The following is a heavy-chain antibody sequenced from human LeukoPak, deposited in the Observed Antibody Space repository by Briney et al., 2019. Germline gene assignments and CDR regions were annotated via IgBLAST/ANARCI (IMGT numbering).Heavy chain of an antibody. CDR1: GYTFTSYY. D-gene: IGHD3-22*01. V-gene: IGHV1-46*01. J-gene: IGHJ4*02. Sequence: ASVKVSCKASGYTFTSYYMHWVRQAPGQGPEWMGIINPSGGSTSYAQKFQGRVTMTRDTSTSTVYMELSSLRSEDTAVYYCARDSSYYYDSSGIDYWGQGTLVTVSS. CDR3: ARDSSYYYDSSGIDY. CDR2: INPSGGST.